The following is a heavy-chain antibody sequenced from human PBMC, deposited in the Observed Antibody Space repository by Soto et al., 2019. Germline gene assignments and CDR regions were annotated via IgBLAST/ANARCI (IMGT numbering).Heavy chain of an antibody. CDR3: ARGVARMFDY. D-gene: IGHD2-15*01. Sequence: SETLSLTCTVSGGSISSYYWSWIRQPPGKGLEWIGYIYYSGSTNYNPSLKSRVTISVDTFKNQFSLKLSSVTAAGTAVYYCARGVARMFDYWGQGTLVTVSS. J-gene: IGHJ4*02. CDR2: IYYSGST. CDR1: GGSISSYY. V-gene: IGHV4-59*01.